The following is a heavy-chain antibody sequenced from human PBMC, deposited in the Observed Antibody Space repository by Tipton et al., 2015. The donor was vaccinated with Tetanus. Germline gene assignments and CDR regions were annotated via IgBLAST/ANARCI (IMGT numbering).Heavy chain of an antibody. J-gene: IGHJ4*02. D-gene: IGHD2-8*01. CDR3: ARGMVSWGIFPY. CDR2: IYYSGST. V-gene: IGHV4-39*07. Sequence: TLSLTCTVSGGSISSYYWGWIRQPPGKGLEWIGSIYYSGSTYYNPSLKSRVTISVDTSKNQFSLKLSSVTAADTAVYYCARGMVSWGIFPYWGQGTLVTVSS. CDR1: GGSISSYY.